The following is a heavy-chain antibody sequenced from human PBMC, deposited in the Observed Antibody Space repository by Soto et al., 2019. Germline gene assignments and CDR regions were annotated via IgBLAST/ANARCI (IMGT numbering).Heavy chain of an antibody. CDR2: ISGSGGST. CDR3: AKDSLLGYCSSTSCKRGGPFDY. J-gene: IGHJ4*02. V-gene: IGHV3-23*01. D-gene: IGHD2-2*01. CDR1: GFTFSSYA. Sequence: AGGSLRLSCAASGFTFSSYAMSWVRQAPGKGLEWVSAISGSGGSTYYADSVKGRFTISRDNSKNTLYLQMNSLRAEDTAVYYCAKDSLLGYCSSTSCKRGGPFDYWGQGTLVTVSS.